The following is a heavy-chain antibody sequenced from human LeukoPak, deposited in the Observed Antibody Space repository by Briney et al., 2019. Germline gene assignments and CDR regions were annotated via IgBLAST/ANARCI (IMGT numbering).Heavy chain of an antibody. CDR3: ARALSSGYSINWFDP. CDR2: IYYSGST. D-gene: IGHD3-22*01. CDR1: GGSISSSNYY. J-gene: IGHJ5*02. Sequence: SETLSLTCTVSGGSISSSNYYWGWIRQPPGKGLEWIGSIYYSGSTDYNSSLKSRVTISVDTSKNQFSLKLSSVTAADTAVYYCARALSSGYSINWFDPWGQGTLVTVSS. V-gene: IGHV4-39*07.